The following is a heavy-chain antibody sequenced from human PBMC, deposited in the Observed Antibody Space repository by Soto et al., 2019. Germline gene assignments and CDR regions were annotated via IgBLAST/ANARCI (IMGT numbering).Heavy chain of an antibody. J-gene: IGHJ6*03. V-gene: IGHV3-64*01. CDR3: ARRGYGSRWPNVYMDV. Sequence: EAQLVESGGGLVQPWGSLRLSCAASGFTFSNYEMHWFRQAPGKGLEYVSGISNNGAHTDYAKSVKGRFTISRDNSENTMYLQMGSLRAEDMALYYCARRGYGSRWPNVYMDVWGKGTTVTVSS. CDR2: ISNNGAHT. D-gene: IGHD6-13*01. CDR1: GFTFSNYE.